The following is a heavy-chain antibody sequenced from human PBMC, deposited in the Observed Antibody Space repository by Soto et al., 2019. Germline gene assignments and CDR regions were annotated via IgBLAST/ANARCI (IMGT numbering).Heavy chain of an antibody. CDR2: IKRKSDGETT. D-gene: IGHD2-2*01. CDR1: GFTFTYVW. V-gene: IGHV3-15*01. Sequence: EVQLVESGGDSVKPGGSLRLSCAASGFTFTYVWMTWVRQAPGKGLEWVGRIKRKSDGETTDYAAPVKGRFTISRDDSKNTLYLEMNSLKTDDTAVYYCAADRYCSSNTCPGAFDIRGQGTMVRVSA. J-gene: IGHJ3*02. CDR3: AADRYCSSNTCPGAFDI.